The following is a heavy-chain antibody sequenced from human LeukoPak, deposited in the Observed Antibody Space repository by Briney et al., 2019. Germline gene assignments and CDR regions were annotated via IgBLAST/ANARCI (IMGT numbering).Heavy chain of an antibody. CDR2: ISGYNGNR. CDR1: GYSFTTYG. Sequence: ASVKVSCKASGYSFTTYGISWVRQAPGQGLEWMGWISGYNGNRDYAQKVQDRVTLTTDTPTTTAYMELTSLRSDDTAVYYCARAKASCSGVNCHDYWGQGTRVTVSS. J-gene: IGHJ4*02. V-gene: IGHV1-18*01. CDR3: ARAKASCSGVNCHDY. D-gene: IGHD2-15*01.